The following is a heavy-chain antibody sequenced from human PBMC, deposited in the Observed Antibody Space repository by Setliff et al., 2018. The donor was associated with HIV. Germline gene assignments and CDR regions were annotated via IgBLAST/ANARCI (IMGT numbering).Heavy chain of an antibody. D-gene: IGHD3-3*01. CDR3: ARGGLQFLEWLHYFDY. V-gene: IGHV3-48*03. CDR2: ISSRGPTT. Sequence: GESLTISCAASGFTFSSYEMNWVRQAPGKGLEWVSYISSRGPTTYYADSVKGRFTISRDNAKNSLYLQMNSLRAEDTAVYYCARGGLQFLEWLHYFDYWGQGTLVTVSS. J-gene: IGHJ4*02. CDR1: GFTFSSYE.